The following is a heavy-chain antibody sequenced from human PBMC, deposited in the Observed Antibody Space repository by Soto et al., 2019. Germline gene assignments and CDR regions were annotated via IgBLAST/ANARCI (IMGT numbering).Heavy chain of an antibody. CDR3: ARIRYFALEV. CDR2: VNPANGLT. D-gene: IGHD3-9*01. V-gene: IGHV1-3*01. Sequence: QVQLVQSGAEVKKPGASVKVSCKASGYIFSANSIHWVRQAPGHRLEWLGWVNPANGLTKYSQNFQGRFNLTVDTAASTASMALSSLRCENTAFYFCARIRYFALEVWGQGNTVTVSS. CDR1: GYIFSANS. J-gene: IGHJ6*02.